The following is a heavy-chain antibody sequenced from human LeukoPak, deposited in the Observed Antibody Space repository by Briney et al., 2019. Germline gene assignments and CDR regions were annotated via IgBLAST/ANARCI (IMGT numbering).Heavy chain of an antibody. Sequence: PSETLSLTCAVYGGSFSGYYWSWIRQPPGKGLEWIGSIYHSGSTYYNPSLKSRVTIPVDTSKNQFSLKLSSVTAPDTAVYYCAREIAAAEHREFQYWFDPWGQGTLVTVSS. J-gene: IGHJ5*02. D-gene: IGHD6-13*01. CDR3: AREIAAAEHREFQYWFDP. CDR1: GGSFSGYY. V-gene: IGHV4-34*01. CDR2: IYHSGST.